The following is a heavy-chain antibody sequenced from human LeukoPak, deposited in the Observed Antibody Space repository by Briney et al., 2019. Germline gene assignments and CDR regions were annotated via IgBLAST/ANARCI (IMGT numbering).Heavy chain of an antibody. CDR1: GGSISSTNW. CDR2: ISHGGST. Sequence: SGTLSLTCAISGGSISSTNWWSWVRQPPGEGLEWIEEISHGGSTSYSPSLKSRVTISVDKSKNQFSLKLSSVTAADTAVYYCARFSGNWFDPWGQGTLVTVSS. V-gene: IGHV4-4*02. D-gene: IGHD7-27*01. CDR3: ARFSGNWFDP. J-gene: IGHJ5*02.